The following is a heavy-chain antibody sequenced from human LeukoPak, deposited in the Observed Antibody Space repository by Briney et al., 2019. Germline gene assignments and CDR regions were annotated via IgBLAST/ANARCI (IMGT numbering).Heavy chain of an antibody. J-gene: IGHJ6*03. V-gene: IGHV1-8*03. Sequence: ASVKVSCKASGYTFTSYDTNWVRQATGQGLEWMGWMNPNSGNTGYAQKFQGRVTITRNTSISTAYMELSSLRSEDTAVYYCAREVEGYCSGGSCYSYYYYYYMDVWGKGTTVTVSS. D-gene: IGHD2-15*01. CDR3: AREVEGYCSGGSCYSYYYYYYMDV. CDR1: GYTFTSYD. CDR2: MNPNSGNT.